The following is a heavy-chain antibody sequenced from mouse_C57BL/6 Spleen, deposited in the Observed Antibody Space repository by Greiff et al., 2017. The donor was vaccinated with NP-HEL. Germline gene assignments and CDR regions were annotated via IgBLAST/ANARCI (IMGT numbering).Heavy chain of an antibody. Sequence: QVQLQQPGTELVKPGASVKLSCKASGYTFTSYWMHRVKQRPGQGLEWIGNINPSNGGTNYNEKFKSKATLTVDKSSSTAYMQLSSLTSEDSAVYYCARGITTGPWYFDVWGTGTTVTVSS. J-gene: IGHJ1*03. CDR3: ARGITTGPWYFDV. V-gene: IGHV1-53*01. D-gene: IGHD1-2*01. CDR1: GYTFTSYW. CDR2: INPSNGGT.